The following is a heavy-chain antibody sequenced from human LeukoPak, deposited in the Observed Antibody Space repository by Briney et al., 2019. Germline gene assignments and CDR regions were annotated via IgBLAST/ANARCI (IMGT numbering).Heavy chain of an antibody. CDR3: ARLVGRRSRWYLYYYYMDV. CDR1: GGSFSGYY. J-gene: IGHJ6*03. Sequence: MPSETLSLTCAVYGGSFSGYYWSWIRQTPGKGLEWIGEINHSGSTNYNPSLKSRVTISVDTSKNQFSLKLSSVTAADTAVYYCARLVGRRSRWYLYYYYMDVWGKGTTVTISS. V-gene: IGHV4-34*01. CDR2: INHSGST. D-gene: IGHD6-13*01.